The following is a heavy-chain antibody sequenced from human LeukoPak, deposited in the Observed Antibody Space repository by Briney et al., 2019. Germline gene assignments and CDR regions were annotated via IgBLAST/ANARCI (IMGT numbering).Heavy chain of an antibody. V-gene: IGHV3-7*04. CDR1: GFSFTNFW. CDR3: ARGDAFSGDH. CDR2: IHPEGNEK. Sequence: GGSLRLSCAVPGFSFTNFWMSWVRQAPGRGLEWVANIHPEGNEKYHVESVKGRFTISRDNTKNLLFLQMNGLRVEDTAVYYCARGDAFSGDHWGQGTLVTVSS. J-gene: IGHJ4*02.